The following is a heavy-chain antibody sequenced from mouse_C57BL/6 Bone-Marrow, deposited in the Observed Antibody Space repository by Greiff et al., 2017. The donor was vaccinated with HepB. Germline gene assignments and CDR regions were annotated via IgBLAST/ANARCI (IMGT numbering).Heavy chain of an antibody. CDR1: GFNINDDY. CDR2: IDPENGDT. V-gene: IGHV14-4*01. Sequence: VQLQQSGAELVRPGASVKLSCTASGFNINDDYMHWVKQRPEQGLEWIGWIDPENGDTEYASKFQGKATITADTSSNTAYLQLSSLTSEDTAVYYCTRGAMDYWGQGTSGTVSS. J-gene: IGHJ4*01. CDR3: TRGAMDY.